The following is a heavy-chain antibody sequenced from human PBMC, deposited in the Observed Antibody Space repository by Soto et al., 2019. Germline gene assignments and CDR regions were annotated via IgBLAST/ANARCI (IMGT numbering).Heavy chain of an antibody. Sequence: PSETLSLTCAVSGGSVNSNNWWSWVRQSPGKGLEWIGEIHQSGSTNYDPSLESRVTILLDHSRNQFSLRLNSVTAADTAVYFCASSKYDVVAGSVWFDPWGQGTLVTVSS. J-gene: IGHJ5*02. CDR2: IHQSGST. D-gene: IGHD2-21*01. V-gene: IGHV4-4*02. CDR1: GGSVNSNNW. CDR3: ASSKYDVVAGSVWFDP.